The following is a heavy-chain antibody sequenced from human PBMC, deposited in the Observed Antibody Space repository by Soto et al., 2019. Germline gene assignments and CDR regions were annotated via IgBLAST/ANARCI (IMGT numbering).Heavy chain of an antibody. CDR2: IIPIFGTA. J-gene: IGHJ6*02. CDR3: ARDSQLINVVVPAATHGMDV. D-gene: IGHD2-2*01. Sequence: QVQLVQSGAEVKKPGSSVKVSCKASGGTFSSYAISWVRQAPGQGLEWMGGIIPIFGTANYAQKFQGRVTITEDESTSTAYMELSSLRSEDTGVYYCARDSQLINVVVPAATHGMDVWGQGTTVTVSS. CDR1: GGTFSSYA. V-gene: IGHV1-69*01.